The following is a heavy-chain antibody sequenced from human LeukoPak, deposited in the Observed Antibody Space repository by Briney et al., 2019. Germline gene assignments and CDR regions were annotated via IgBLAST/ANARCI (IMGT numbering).Heavy chain of an antibody. J-gene: IGHJ3*02. CDR2: ISYDGSNK. CDR1: GFTFSSYA. V-gene: IGHV3-30*01. Sequence: PGRSLRLSCAASGFTFSSYAMHWVRQAPGKGLEWVAVISYDGSNKYYADSVKGRFTISRDNSKNTLYLQMNSLRAEDTAVYYCARARMFYDSSGYYVSGAFDIWGQGTMVTVSS. CDR3: ARARMFYDSSGYYVSGAFDI. D-gene: IGHD3-22*01.